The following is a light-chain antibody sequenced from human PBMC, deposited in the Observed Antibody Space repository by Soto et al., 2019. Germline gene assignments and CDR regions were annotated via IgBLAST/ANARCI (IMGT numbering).Light chain of an antibody. CDR1: QSVLYSSNNRNY. CDR3: QQYYSAPLT. V-gene: IGKV4-1*01. Sequence: DIVMTQSPDSLAVSLGERATINYKSSQSVLYSSNNRNYLAWYQQRLGQPPKLIFYWASTRESGVPDRFSGSGSGTDFTLTISSLQAEDVAVYYCQQYYSAPLTFGGGTKVEIK. CDR2: WAS. J-gene: IGKJ4*01.